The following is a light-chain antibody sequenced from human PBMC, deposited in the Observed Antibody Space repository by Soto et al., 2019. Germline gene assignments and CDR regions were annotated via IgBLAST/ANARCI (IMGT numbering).Light chain of an antibody. CDR2: STN. Sequence: QSVLTQPPSASGTPGQRVTISCSGSSSNIGSNTVNWYQQLPGSAPKLLMYSTNQRPSGVPDRFSGSKSGTSASLAISGLQVEDESDYYCAAWDGSLNVVLFGRGTKVTVL. CDR3: AAWDGSLNVVL. V-gene: IGLV1-44*01. CDR1: SSNIGSNT. J-gene: IGLJ2*01.